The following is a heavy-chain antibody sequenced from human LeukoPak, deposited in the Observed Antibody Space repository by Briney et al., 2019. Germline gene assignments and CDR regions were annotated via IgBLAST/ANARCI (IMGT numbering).Heavy chain of an antibody. CDR1: GFIFSSYW. V-gene: IGHV3-74*01. D-gene: IGHD3-10*01. Sequence: PGGSLRLSCAASGFIFSSYWMHWVRQAPGKGLVWVSRINGDGSTTSYADSVNGRFTISRDNAKNTLYLQMNSLTAEDTAVYYCARVPTGKYYFDYWGQGTPVTVSS. CDR2: INGDGSTT. CDR3: ARVPTGKYYFDY. J-gene: IGHJ4*02.